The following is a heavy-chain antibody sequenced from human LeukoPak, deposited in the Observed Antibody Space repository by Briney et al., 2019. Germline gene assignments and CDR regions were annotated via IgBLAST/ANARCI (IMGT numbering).Heavy chain of an antibody. CDR2: IKQDGSEK. CDR1: GFTFSTYW. J-gene: IGHJ4*02. D-gene: IGHD2-21*02. CDR3: ARDLISVTGIAFFDY. V-gene: IGHV3-7*01. Sequence: PGGSLRLSCAASGFTFSTYWMSWVRQAPGKGLEWVANIKQDGSEKNYVDSVRGRFTISRDNAKNSLYLQMNSLKTEDTAIYYCARDLISVTGIAFFDYWGQGSLVTVSS.